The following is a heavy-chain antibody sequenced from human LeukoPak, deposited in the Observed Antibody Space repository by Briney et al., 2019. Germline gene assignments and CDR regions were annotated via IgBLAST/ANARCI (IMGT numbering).Heavy chain of an antibody. D-gene: IGHD6-6*01. CDR1: RFTFSSYA. J-gene: IGHJ4*02. V-gene: IGHV3-23*01. CDR2: ISGSGGST. CDR3: ARDGLLAARPIDY. Sequence: GGSLRLSCAASRFTFSSYAMSWVRQAPGKGLEWVSAISGSGGSTYYADSVKGRFTISRDNSKKTLYLQMDSLRAEDTAVYYCARDGLLAARPIDYWGQGTLVTVSS.